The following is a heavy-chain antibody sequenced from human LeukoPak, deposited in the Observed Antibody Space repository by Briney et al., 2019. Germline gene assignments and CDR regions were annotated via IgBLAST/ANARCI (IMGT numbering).Heavy chain of an antibody. CDR1: GYSISSGYY. V-gene: IGHV4-38-2*02. J-gene: IGHJ3*02. Sequence: PSETLSLTCTVSGYSISSGYYWGWIRQPPGKGLEWIGSIYHSGSTYYNPSLKSRVTISVDTSKSQFSLKLSSVTAADTAVYYCARGGGSGYTYDAFDIWGQGTMVTVSS. CDR2: IYHSGST. CDR3: ARGGGSGYTYDAFDI. D-gene: IGHD3-22*01.